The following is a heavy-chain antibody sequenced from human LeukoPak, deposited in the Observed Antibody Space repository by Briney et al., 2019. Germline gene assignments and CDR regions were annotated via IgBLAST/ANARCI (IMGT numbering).Heavy chain of an antibody. CDR3: ARDRGSGSGTSIFDY. CDR1: GYTFTNYY. Sequence: GASVKISCKASGYTFTNYYIHWVRQAPGQGLQWMGITNPSGGGTTDAQKFQGRVTMTRDTSTRTVYMELSSLRSDDTAVYYCARDRGSGSGTSIFDYWGRGTLVTVSS. J-gene: IGHJ4*02. V-gene: IGHV1-46*01. CDR2: TNPSGGGT. D-gene: IGHD3-10*01.